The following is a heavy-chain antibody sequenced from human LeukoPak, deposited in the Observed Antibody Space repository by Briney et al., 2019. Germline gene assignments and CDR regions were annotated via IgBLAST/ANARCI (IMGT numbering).Heavy chain of an antibody. CDR3: ARRHTSYWYFDL. CDR2: VYSDGKT. D-gene: IGHD1-1*01. CDR1: GFTVSTNY. Sequence: GGSLRLSCAASGFTVSTNYMSWARQAPGKGLEWVSVVYSDGKTCYADAVKGRFTISKDNSRNTLYLQMNSLRAEDTAVYYCARRHTSYWYFDLWGRGTLVTVSS. V-gene: IGHV3-53*01. J-gene: IGHJ2*01.